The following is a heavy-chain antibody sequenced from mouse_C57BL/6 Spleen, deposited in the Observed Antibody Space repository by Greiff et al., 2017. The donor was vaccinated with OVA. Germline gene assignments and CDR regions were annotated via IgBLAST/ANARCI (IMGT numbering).Heavy chain of an antibody. CDR2: INPSNGGT. CDR1: GYTFTSYW. J-gene: IGHJ2*01. CDR3: ARRGDGNFHYFDY. V-gene: IGHV1-53*01. D-gene: IGHD2-1*01. Sequence: VQLQQPGTDLVKPGASVKLSCKASGYTFTSYWMHWVKQRPGQGLEWIGNINPSNGGTNYNEKFKSKATLTVDKSSSTAYMQLSTLTSEDSAVYYCARRGDGNFHYFDYWGQGTTLTVSS.